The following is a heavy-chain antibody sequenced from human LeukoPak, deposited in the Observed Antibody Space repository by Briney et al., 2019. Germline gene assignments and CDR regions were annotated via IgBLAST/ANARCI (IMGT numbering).Heavy chain of an antibody. V-gene: IGHV3-30*02. J-gene: IGHJ6*03. CDR3: AKDTMTAADVLGYYYYYMDV. Sequence: RGSLRLSCAASGFTFSSYGMHWVRQAPGKGLGWVAFIRYDGSNKYYADSVKGRFTISRDNSKNTLYLQMNSLRAEDTAVYYCAKDTMTAADVLGYYYYYMDVWGKGTTVTISS. CDR2: IRYDGSNK. CDR1: GFTFSSYG. D-gene: IGHD6-13*01.